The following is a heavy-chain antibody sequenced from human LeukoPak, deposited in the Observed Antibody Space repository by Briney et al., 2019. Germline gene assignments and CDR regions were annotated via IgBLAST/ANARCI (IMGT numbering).Heavy chain of an antibody. V-gene: IGHV3-30*03. CDR2: ISYDGSNK. J-gene: IGHJ4*02. CDR3: ARDGGWQEMVYYFDY. Sequence: PGGSLRLSCAASGFTFSSYGMHWVRQAPGKGLEWVAVISYDGSNKYYADSVKGRFTISRDNSKNTLYVQMNSLRAEDTAVYYCARDGGWQEMVYYFDYWGQGTPVTVSS. D-gene: IGHD2-8*01. CDR1: GFTFSSYG.